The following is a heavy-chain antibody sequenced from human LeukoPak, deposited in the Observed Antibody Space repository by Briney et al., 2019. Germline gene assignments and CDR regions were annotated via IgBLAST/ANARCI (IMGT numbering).Heavy chain of an antibody. CDR2: MSPDSSNT. Sequence: GALVKVSCKASGDTFTSYDINWVRQATGQGLEWMGWMSPDSSNTGYAQKFQGRVTITRNTSISTAYMELSNLRSEDTAVYYCARGRESSSFGFDPWGQGTLVTVSS. CDR1: GDTFTSYD. J-gene: IGHJ5*02. V-gene: IGHV1-8*01. D-gene: IGHD6-6*01. CDR3: ARGRESSSFGFDP.